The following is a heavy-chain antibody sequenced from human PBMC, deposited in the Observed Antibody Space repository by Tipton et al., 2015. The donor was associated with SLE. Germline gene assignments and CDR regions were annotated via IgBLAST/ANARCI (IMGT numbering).Heavy chain of an antibody. V-gene: IGHV1-18*01. CDR2: ISAYNGNT. J-gene: IGHJ4*02. CDR1: GYTFTSYG. CDR3: ARDSSDSSGYPPFFDY. D-gene: IGHD3-22*01. Sequence: QSGPEVKKPGASVTVSCKASGYTFTSYGISWVRQAPGQGLEWMGWISAYNGNTNYAQKLQGRVTMTTDTSTSTAYMELRSLRSDDTAVYYCARDSSDSSGYPPFFDYWGQGTLVTVSS.